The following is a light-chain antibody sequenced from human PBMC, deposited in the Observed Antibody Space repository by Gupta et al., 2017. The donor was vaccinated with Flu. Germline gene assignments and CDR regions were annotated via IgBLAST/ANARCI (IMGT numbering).Light chain of an antibody. CDR3: SSYTSGSTFYV. CDR1: SSDVGRSDS. J-gene: IGLJ1*01. CDR2: DVT. Sequence: SSDVGRSDSVSWYQQHPDKAPKLIIFDVTNRPAGVSSRFSGSKSGNTASLTISGRQAEDETDDYCSSYTSGSTFYVFGTGTKVTVL. V-gene: IGLV2-14*04.